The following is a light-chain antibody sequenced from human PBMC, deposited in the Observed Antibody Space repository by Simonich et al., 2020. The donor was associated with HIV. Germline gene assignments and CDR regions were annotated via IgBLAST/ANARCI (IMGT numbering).Light chain of an antibody. CDR2: DAS. CDR1: QGIRSA. Sequence: AIQLTQSPSSLSASVGDRVTITCRASQGIRSALTWYQQKPGKAPKLLIYDASSLESGVPSRFSGSGSGTDFTLTISSLQPEDFATYYCQQTYSTPRTFGQGTKVEIK. CDR3: QQTYSTPRT. J-gene: IGKJ1*01. V-gene: IGKV1-13*02.